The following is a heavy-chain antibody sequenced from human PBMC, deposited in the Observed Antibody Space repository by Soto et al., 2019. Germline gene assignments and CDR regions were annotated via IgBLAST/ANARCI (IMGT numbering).Heavy chain of an antibody. CDR1: GYTFTSYG. CDR3: ARWGGTYYYDSSGYWNYYYYGMDV. V-gene: IGHV1-18*01. D-gene: IGHD3-22*01. CDR2: ISAYNGNT. Sequence: QVQLVQSGAEVKKPGASVKVSCKASGYTFTSYGISWVRQAPGQGLEWMGWISAYNGNTNYAQKLQGRVTMTTDTSTSTAYIGLRSLRSDDTAVYYCARWGGTYYYDSSGYWNYYYYGMDVWGQGTTVTVSS. J-gene: IGHJ6*02.